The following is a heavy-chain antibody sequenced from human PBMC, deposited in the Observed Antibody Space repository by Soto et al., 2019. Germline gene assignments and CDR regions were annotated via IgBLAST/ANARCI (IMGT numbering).Heavy chain of an antibody. D-gene: IGHD7-27*01. J-gene: IGHJ4*02. CDR1: AYSISSGYS. V-gene: IGHV4-38-2*01. CDR2: IYHSGST. CDR3: ARAPGDLAYYFDY. Sequence: LSLTFAVSAYSISSGYSCGWIRQSPGKGLEWIGSIYHSGSTYYNPSLKSRVTISLDTSKNQVPLKMSSVTAADTAVYYCARAPGDLAYYFDYWGQGIPVTVSS.